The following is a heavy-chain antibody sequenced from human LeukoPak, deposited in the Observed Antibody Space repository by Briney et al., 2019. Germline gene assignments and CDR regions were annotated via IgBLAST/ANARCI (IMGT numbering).Heavy chain of an antibody. CDR2: INHSGST. CDR3: ASSVVNGEIDY. CDR1: GGSFSGYY. D-gene: IGHD2-8*01. J-gene: IGHJ4*02. Sequence: SETLSLTCAVYGGSFSGYYWSWIRQPPGKGLEWIGEINHSGSTNYNPSLKSRVTIPVDTSKNQFSLKLSSVTAADTAVYYCASSVVNGEIDYWGQGTLVTVSS. V-gene: IGHV4-34*01.